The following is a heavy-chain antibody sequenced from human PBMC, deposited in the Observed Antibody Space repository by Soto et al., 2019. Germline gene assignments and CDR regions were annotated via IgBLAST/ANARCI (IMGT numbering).Heavy chain of an antibody. CDR1: GYTFTSYD. CDR2: MNPNSGNT. CDR3: AIGFSSIAARPREDAFDI. D-gene: IGHD6-6*01. J-gene: IGHJ3*02. V-gene: IGHV1-8*02. Sequence: ASVKVSCKASGYTFTSYDINWVRQATGQGLEWMGWMNPNSGNTGYAQKFQGRVTMTRNTSISTAYMELSSLRSEDTAVYYCAIGFSSIAARPREDAFDIWGQGTMVTVSS.